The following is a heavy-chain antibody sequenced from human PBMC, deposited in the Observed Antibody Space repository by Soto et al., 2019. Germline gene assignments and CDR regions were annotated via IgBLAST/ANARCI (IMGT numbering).Heavy chain of an antibody. Sequence: QVQLVQSGAEVKKPGSSVKVSCKASGGTFSSHAISWVRQAPGQGLEWMGGIIPIFGTANYAQKFQGRVTITADESTSTAYMELSSLRSEDTAVYYCARGTTYYYDSSGYYMVPYYFDYWGQGTLVTVSS. V-gene: IGHV1-69*01. CDR2: IIPIFGTA. CDR1: GGTFSSHA. J-gene: IGHJ4*02. CDR3: ARGTTYYYDSSGYYMVPYYFDY. D-gene: IGHD3-22*01.